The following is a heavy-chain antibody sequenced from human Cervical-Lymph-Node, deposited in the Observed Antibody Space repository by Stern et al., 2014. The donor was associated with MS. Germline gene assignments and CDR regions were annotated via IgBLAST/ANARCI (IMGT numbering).Heavy chain of an antibody. CDR1: GYRFSDYW. J-gene: IGHJ5*02. D-gene: IGHD2-21*01. CDR2: IDPDDSDT. V-gene: IGHV5-51*01. CDR3: ARGRRGHCGDFCFQTGWFDP. Sequence: EVQLVESGAEVRKPGESLKISCKGYGYRFSDYWIGWVRQMPGKGLESMGMIDPDDSDTRYSPSFQGQVTMSVDKSISTAYLQWRSLEASDTAIYYCARGRRGHCGDFCFQTGWFDPWGQGTLVTVSS.